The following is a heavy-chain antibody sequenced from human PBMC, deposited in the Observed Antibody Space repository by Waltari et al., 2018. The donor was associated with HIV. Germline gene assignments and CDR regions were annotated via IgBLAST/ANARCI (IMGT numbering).Heavy chain of an antibody. V-gene: IGHV4-39*01. Sequence: QLQLQESGPGLVKPSETLSLTCTVSGGSISSSSYYWGWIRQPPGKGLEWIGSIYYSGSTYYNPSLKSRVTISVDTSKNQFSLKLSSVTAADTAVYYCAGGRYVYPPLFDYWGQGTLVTVSS. CDR1: GGSISSSSYY. CDR3: AGGRYVYPPLFDY. CDR2: IYYSGST. J-gene: IGHJ4*02. D-gene: IGHD3-16*01.